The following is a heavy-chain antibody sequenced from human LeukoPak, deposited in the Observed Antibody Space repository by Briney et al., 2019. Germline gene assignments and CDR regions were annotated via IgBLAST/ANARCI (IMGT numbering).Heavy chain of an antibody. CDR3: ASRRQLWIKGGAFDI. CDR2: ISAYNGNT. CDR1: GYTFTSYG. Sequence: ASVKVSCKASGYTFTSYGISWVRQAPGQGLEWMGWISAYNGNTNYAQKLQGRVTMTTDTSTSTAYMELRSLRSDDTAVYYCASRRQLWIKGGAFDIWGQGTMVTVSS. V-gene: IGHV1-18*01. J-gene: IGHJ3*02. D-gene: IGHD5-18*01.